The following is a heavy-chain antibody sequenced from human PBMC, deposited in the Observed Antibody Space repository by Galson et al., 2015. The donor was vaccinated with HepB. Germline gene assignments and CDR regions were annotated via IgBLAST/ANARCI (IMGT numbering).Heavy chain of an antibody. Sequence: SLRLSCAASGFTFDDYAMHWVRQAPGKGLEWVSGISWNSGSIGYADSVKGRFTISRDNAKNSLYLQMNSLRAEDTALYYCAKDRSPGGYEFEVWGQGTLVTVSS. V-gene: IGHV3-9*01. CDR3: AKDRSPGGYEFEV. J-gene: IGHJ4*02. CDR2: ISWNSGSI. D-gene: IGHD6-13*01. CDR1: GFTFDDYA.